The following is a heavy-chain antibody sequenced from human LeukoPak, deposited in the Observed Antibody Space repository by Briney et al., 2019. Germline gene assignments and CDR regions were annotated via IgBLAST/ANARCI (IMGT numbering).Heavy chain of an antibody. V-gene: IGHV1-24*01. D-gene: IGHD3-10*01. CDR1: VYTLTELS. CDR3: ATPDYGSGSYFEYYFDY. J-gene: IGHJ4*02. CDR2: FDPEDGET. Sequence: ASVKVSCKVSVYTLTELSMHGVRQPPGKGLEGMGGFDPEDGETIYAQKFQGRVTMNDDTSTDTAYIELSSLRSEDTAVYYCATPDYGSGSYFEYYFDYWGQGTLVTVSS.